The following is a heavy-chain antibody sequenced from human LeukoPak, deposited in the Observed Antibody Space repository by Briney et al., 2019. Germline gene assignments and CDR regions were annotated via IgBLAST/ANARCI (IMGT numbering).Heavy chain of an antibody. J-gene: IGHJ3*02. CDR2: ISWNSGSI. CDR3: AKGRRPNDAFDI. V-gene: IGHV3-9*01. Sequence: PGGSLRLSCAASGFTFDDYAMHWVRQAPGKGLEWVSGISWNSGSIGYADSVKGRFTISRDNAKNSLYLQMNSLRAEDTALYYCAKGRRPNDAFDIWGQGTMVTVSS. CDR1: GFTFDDYA.